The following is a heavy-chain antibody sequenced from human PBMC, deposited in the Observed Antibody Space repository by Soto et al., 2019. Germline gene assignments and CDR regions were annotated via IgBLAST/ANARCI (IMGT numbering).Heavy chain of an antibody. CDR1: GGSISSGGYY. J-gene: IGHJ4*02. Sequence: SETLSLTCTVSGGSISSGGYYWSWIRQHPGKGLEWIGYIYYNGSTYYNPSLKSRVTISVDTSKNQFSLKLSSVTAADTAVYYCARDSDTRYFDYWGQGTLVTVSS. V-gene: IGHV4-31*03. CDR3: ARDSDTRYFDY. D-gene: IGHD1-20*01. CDR2: IYYNGST.